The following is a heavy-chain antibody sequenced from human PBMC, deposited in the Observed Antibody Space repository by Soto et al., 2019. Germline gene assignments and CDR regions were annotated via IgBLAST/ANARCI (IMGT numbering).Heavy chain of an antibody. J-gene: IGHJ6*02. D-gene: IGHD2-8*01. CDR2: INSDGSST. CDR1: GFTFSSYW. V-gene: IGHV3-74*01. CDR3: ARGPDIVLMVYATYYYYGMDV. Sequence: GGSLRLSCAASGFTFSSYWMHWVRQAPGKGLVWVSRINSDGSSTSYADSVKGRFTISRDNAKNTLYLQMNSLRAEDTAVYYCARGPDIVLMVYATYYYYGMDVWGQGTTVTVSS.